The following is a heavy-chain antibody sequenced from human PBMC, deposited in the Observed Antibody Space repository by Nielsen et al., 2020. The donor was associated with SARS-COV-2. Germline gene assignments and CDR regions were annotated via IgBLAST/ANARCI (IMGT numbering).Heavy chain of an antibody. Sequence: GGSLRLSCAASGFTFSSYAMSWVRQAPGKGLEWVSAISGSGGSTYYADSVKGRFTISRDNSKNTLYLQMNSLRAEDTALYHCALSHDYGDFRFDPWGQGTLVTVSS. CDR2: ISGSGGST. CDR3: ALSHDYGDFRFDP. D-gene: IGHD4-17*01. J-gene: IGHJ5*02. CDR1: GFTFSSYA. V-gene: IGHV3-23*01.